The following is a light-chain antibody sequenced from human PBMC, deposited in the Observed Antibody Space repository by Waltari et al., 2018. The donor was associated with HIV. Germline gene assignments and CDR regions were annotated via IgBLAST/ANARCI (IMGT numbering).Light chain of an antibody. V-gene: IGLV1-44*01. CDR1: RSNIGSNS. Sequence: QSVLAQPPSASGTPGQRVTIPCSGSRSNIGSNSVTCYKHFPGPAPKLLIYGDSLRPSGVPARFSGSKFGTSASLVITGLQSGDEADYYCSTWDDRLNGPVVFGGGTRLTVL. CDR3: STWDDRLNGPVV. CDR2: GDS. J-gene: IGLJ2*01.